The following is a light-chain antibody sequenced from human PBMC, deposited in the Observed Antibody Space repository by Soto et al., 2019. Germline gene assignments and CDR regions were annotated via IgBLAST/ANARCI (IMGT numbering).Light chain of an antibody. CDR3: QQYGSSPTYT. Sequence: EIVLTQSPGTLSLSPGERATLSCRASQSVSSSYLAWYQQKPGQAPRLLIYGASSRATGIPDRFSGSGSGTDLTLTISSLEPEDFAVYYCQQYGSSPTYTFGPGNKENIK. CDR1: QSVSSSY. J-gene: IGKJ3*01. V-gene: IGKV3-20*01. CDR2: GAS.